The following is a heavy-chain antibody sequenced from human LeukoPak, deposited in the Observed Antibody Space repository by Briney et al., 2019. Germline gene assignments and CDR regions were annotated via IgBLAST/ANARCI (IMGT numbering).Heavy chain of an antibody. V-gene: IGHV4-59*11. CDR2: IYYSGST. Sequence: PSETLSLTCTVSGGSISSHYWSWIRQPPGKGLEWIGYIYYSGSTNYNPSLKSRVTISVDTSKNQSSLKLSSVTAADTAVYYCARRASGSYWDWGQGTLVTVSS. CDR3: ARRASGSYWD. J-gene: IGHJ4*02. D-gene: IGHD1-26*01. CDR1: GGSISSHY.